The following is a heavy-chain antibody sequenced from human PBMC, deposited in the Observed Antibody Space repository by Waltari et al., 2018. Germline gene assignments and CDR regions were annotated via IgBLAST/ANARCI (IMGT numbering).Heavy chain of an antibody. CDR2: IYHSGTT. CDR1: GYPISGGFY. Sequence: QVQLQESGPGLVKPSETLSLTCALSGYPISGGFYWGWVRQPPGKGLEWIGSIYHSGTTYYNPSLRSRVTISVDTSRNQISMKLKSVTAADTAVFYCVRVYSGSRNYFDSWGQGTLVSVSS. CDR3: VRVYSGSRNYFDS. D-gene: IGHD1-26*01. J-gene: IGHJ4*02. V-gene: IGHV4-38-2*01.